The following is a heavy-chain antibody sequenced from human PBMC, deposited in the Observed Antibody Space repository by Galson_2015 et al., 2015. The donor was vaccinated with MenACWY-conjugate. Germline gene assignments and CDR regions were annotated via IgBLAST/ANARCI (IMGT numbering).Heavy chain of an antibody. V-gene: IGHV3-48*01. CDR2: ISRGSGSL. CDR3: ARDPSFTGFDY. Sequence: YISRGSGSLYYADSVTGRFTISRDNAKNSLYLQMNRLRAEDTAVYYCARDPSFTGFDYWGQGTLVTVSS. J-gene: IGHJ4*02. D-gene: IGHD1-14*01.